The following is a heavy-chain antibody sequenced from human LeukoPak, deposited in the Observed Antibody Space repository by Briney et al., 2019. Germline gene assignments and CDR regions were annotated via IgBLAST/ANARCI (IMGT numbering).Heavy chain of an antibody. Sequence: PGGSLRLSCAVSGFTFSSYAMHWVRQAPGKGLEWVSYISSSSNSIYYADSVKGRFTISRDNAKNSLYLQMNSLRDEDTAVYYCARGVATIDYWGQGTLVTVSS. D-gene: IGHD5-12*01. CDR2: ISSSSNSI. J-gene: IGHJ4*02. CDR3: ARGVATIDY. V-gene: IGHV3-48*02. CDR1: GFTFSSYA.